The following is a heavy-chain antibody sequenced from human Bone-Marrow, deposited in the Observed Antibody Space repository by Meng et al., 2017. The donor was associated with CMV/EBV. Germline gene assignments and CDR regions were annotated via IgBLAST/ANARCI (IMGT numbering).Heavy chain of an antibody. V-gene: IGHV3-30*04. Sequence: SCASLGFTFSSYAMHWVRQAPGKGLEWVAVISYDGSNKYYADSVKGRFTISRDNSKNTLYLQMNSLRAEDTAVYYCARKPELVGFDYWGQGTLVTVSS. J-gene: IGHJ4*02. CDR2: ISYDGSNK. D-gene: IGHD6-6*01. CDR3: ARKPELVGFDY. CDR1: GFTFSSYA.